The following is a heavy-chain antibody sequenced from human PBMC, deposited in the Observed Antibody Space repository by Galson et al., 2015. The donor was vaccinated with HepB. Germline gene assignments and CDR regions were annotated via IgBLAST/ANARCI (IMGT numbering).Heavy chain of an antibody. Sequence: SLRLSCAASGFTFSSYAMHWVRQAPGKGLEWVAVISYDGSNKYYADSVKGRFTISRDNSKNTLYLQMNSLRAEDTAVYYCARDSDPWLVRSYDAFDIWGQGTMVTVSS. J-gene: IGHJ3*02. CDR2: ISYDGSNK. CDR1: GFTFSSYA. CDR3: ARDSDPWLVRSYDAFDI. V-gene: IGHV3-30-3*01. D-gene: IGHD6-19*01.